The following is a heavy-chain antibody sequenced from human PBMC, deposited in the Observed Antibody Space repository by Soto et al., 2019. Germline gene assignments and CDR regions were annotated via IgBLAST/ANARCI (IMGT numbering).Heavy chain of an antibody. CDR3: AREGGSASADWYFNV. D-gene: IGHD1-26*01. J-gene: IGHJ2*01. Sequence: QLQLQESGSGLVKPSQTLSLTCAVSGGSISSGGYSWSWLRQPPGKGLEWIGYIFHSGSTYYNPSLKGRVHTSVDGYKNLSLLERSSAAAADTAEYYCAREGGSASADWYFNVWGRGNLVGVSS. V-gene: IGHV4-30-2*01. CDR1: GGSISSGGYS. CDR2: IFHSGST.